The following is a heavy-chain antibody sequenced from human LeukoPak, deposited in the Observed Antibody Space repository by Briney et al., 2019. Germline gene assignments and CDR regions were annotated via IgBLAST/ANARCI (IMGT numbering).Heavy chain of an antibody. Sequence: GGSLRLSCAGSGFTFNNQAMTWVRQAPGKGLEWVSSISDDGVRTYTADSLRGRFTISRDNSEKTVYLQMNSLRVEDTAVYYCAKHLRDVLRFVEWPSENRKYDYNYINAWGSGTTVTVSS. D-gene: IGHD3-3*01. CDR1: GFTFNNQA. V-gene: IGHV3-23*01. CDR3: AKHLRDVLRFVEWPSENRKYDYNYINA. J-gene: IGHJ6*03. CDR2: ISDDGVRT.